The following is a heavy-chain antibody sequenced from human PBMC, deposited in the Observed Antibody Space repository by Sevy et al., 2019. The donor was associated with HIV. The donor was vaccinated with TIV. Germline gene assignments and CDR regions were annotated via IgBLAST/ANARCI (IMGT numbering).Heavy chain of an antibody. CDR2: IYYSGST. V-gene: IGHV4-61*01. CDR3: ARVSYGDLQQNKYYYYYYGMDV. Sequence: SETLSLTCTVSGGSVSSGSYYWSWIRQPPGKGLEWIGYIYYSGSTNYNPSLKSRVTISVDTSKNQFSLKLSSVTAADTAVYYCARVSYGDLQQNKYYYYYYGMDVWGQGTTVTVSS. J-gene: IGHJ6*02. CDR1: GGSVSSGSYY. D-gene: IGHD4-17*01.